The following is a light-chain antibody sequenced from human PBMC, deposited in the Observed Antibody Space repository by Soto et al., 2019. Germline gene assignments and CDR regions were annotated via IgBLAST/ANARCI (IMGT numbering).Light chain of an antibody. J-gene: IGLJ1*01. CDR1: SSDVGGYNY. CDR3: SSYTTSNTRQIV. V-gene: IGLV2-14*01. CDR2: DVS. Sequence: QAVVTQPDSVSGSPGQSITISCTGTSSDVGGYNYVSWDQQHPGKAPKFMIYDVSNRPSGVSNRFSGSKSGNTASLTISGLQAEDEADYYCSSYTTSNTRQIVFGTGTKVTVL.